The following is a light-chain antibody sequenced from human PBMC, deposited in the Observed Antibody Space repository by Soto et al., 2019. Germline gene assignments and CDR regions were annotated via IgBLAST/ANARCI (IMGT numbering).Light chain of an antibody. CDR2: WAS. CDR3: QQYYSTPPP. V-gene: IGKV4-1*01. CDR1: QSVLYSSSKKNY. Sequence: DIVMTQSPDSLAVSLGERATINCTSSQSVLYSSSKKNYLAWYRQKTGQPPQLLIYWASTRESGVTDRISGSGSGSDFTLTISSLQAEDVAVYYCQQYYSTPPPVGQGTKLEMK. J-gene: IGKJ2*01.